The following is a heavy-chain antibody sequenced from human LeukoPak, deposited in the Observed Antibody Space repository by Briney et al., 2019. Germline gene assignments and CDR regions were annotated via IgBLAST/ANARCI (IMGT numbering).Heavy chain of an antibody. Sequence: GGSLRLSCAASGFSVRTTYMSWVRHAPGKGMELVSVPYTGGGTDHADSVKGRFTISRDNSKNTLYLEMNSLRTEDTAVYYCAKGGLQTRNWYFALWGRGTLVTVSS. V-gene: IGHV3-53*05. J-gene: IGHJ2*01. D-gene: IGHD5-18*01. CDR2: PYTGGGT. CDR1: GFSVRTTY. CDR3: AKGGLQTRNWYFAL.